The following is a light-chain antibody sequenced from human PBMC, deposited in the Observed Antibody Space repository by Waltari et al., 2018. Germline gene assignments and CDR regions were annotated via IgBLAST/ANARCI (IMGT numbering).Light chain of an antibody. J-gene: IGLJ1*01. CDR3: SSYAGSNNYV. CDR1: SRDVVGSNF. Sequence: QSALPQPPSASGSPGQPVSIPCTGTSRDVVGSNFISWYPQHPGKAPKLMLYDVNKRPSGVPDRFSGSKSGNTASLTVSGLQAEDEADYYCSSYAGSNNYVFGSGTKVTVL. V-gene: IGLV2-8*01. CDR2: DVN.